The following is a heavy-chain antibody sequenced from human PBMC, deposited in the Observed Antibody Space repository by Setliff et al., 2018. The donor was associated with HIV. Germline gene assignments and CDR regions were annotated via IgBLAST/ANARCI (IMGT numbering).Heavy chain of an antibody. CDR1: GHTFTSYD. CDR2: IIPIFGTA. J-gene: IGHJ5*02. Sequence: SVKVSCKASGHTFTSYDIHWVRQATGQGLEWMGGIIPIFGTANYAQKFQGRVTITTDESTSTAYMELSSLRSEDTAVYYCARVSGFYYGSGTPGFDPWGQGTLVTVSS. CDR3: ARVSGFYYGSGTPGFDP. D-gene: IGHD3-10*01. V-gene: IGHV1-69*05.